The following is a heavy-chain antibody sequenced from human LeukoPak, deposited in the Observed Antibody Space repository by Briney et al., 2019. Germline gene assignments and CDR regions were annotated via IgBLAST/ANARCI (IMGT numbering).Heavy chain of an antibody. D-gene: IGHD2-15*01. Sequence: SETLPLTCTVSGGSISSYYWSWIRQPPGKGLEWIGYIYYSGSTNYNPSLKSRVTISVDTSKNQFSLKLSSVTAADTAVYYCARGSRGYCSGGSCYSRFDPWGQGTLVTVSS. J-gene: IGHJ5*02. CDR2: IYYSGST. CDR3: ARGSRGYCSGGSCYSRFDP. CDR1: GGSISSYY. V-gene: IGHV4-59*01.